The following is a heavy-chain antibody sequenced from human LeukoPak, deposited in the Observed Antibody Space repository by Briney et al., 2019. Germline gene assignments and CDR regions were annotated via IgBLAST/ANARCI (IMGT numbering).Heavy chain of an antibody. D-gene: IGHD6-19*01. J-gene: IGHJ6*03. CDR3: ARVVSSGWGYYYYYMDV. CDR1: GFTFSSHT. V-gene: IGHV3-21*01. Sequence: GGSLRLSCEASGFTFSSHTMNWVRQAPGKGLEWVSSISSSSSYIYYADSVKGRFTISRDNAKNSLYLQMNSLRAEDTAVYYCARVVSSGWGYYYYYMDVWGKGTTVTISS. CDR2: ISSSSSYI.